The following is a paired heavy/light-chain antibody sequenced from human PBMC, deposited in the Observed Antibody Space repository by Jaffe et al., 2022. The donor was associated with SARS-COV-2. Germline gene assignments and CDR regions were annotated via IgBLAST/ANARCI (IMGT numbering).Heavy chain of an antibody. D-gene: IGHD3-9*01. J-gene: IGHJ4*02. Sequence: QVQLVESGGGVVQPGRSLRLSCAASGFTFSSYAMHWVRQAPGKGLEWVAVISYDGSNKYYADSVKGRFTISRDNSKNTLYLQMNSLRAEDTAVYYCARDHGYYDILTGYSPLIYWGQGTLVTVSS. V-gene: IGHV3-30*04. CDR3: ARDHGYYDILTGYSPLIY. CDR2: ISYDGSNK. CDR1: GFTFSSYA.
Light chain of an antibody. CDR3: QQYNSYLWT. V-gene: IGKV1-5*03. CDR2: KAS. Sequence: DIQMTQSPSTLSASVGDRVTITCRASQSISSWLAWYQQKPGKAPKLLIYKASSLESGVPSRFSGSGSGTEFTLTISSLQPDDFATYYCQQYNSYLWTFGQGTKVEIK. CDR1: QSISSW. J-gene: IGKJ1*01.